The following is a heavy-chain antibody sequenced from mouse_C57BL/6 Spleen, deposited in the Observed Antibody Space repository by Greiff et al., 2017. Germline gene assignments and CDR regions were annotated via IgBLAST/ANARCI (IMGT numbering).Heavy chain of an antibody. CDR1: CYTFTSYW. CDR2: IDPSDSET. D-gene: IGHD2-3*01. CDR3: ARGDDGYYYYAMDY. V-gene: IGHV1-52*01. J-gene: IGHJ4*01. Sequence: QVQLHHPFSSLFIPFTSFNLSCKSSCYTFTSYWMHWVKQRPIQGLEWIGNIDPSDSETHYNQKFKDKATLTVDKSSSTAYMQLSSLTSEDSAVYYCARGDDGYYYYAMDYWGQGTSVTVSS.